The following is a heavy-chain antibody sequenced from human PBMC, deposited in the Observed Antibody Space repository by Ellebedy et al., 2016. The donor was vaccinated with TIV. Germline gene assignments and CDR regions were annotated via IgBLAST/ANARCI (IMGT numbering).Heavy chain of an antibody. Sequence: PGGSLRLSFEASGFTFIHYAMHWVPQAPGKGLEWVAVISYDGSIKYYADSVKGRFTISRDNSKNTLDLQMNSLRADDTAVFYCARDQYTVTTGTSPFDFWGQGTLVTVSS. D-gene: IGHD4-17*01. V-gene: IGHV3-30*01. CDR1: GFTFIHYA. CDR2: ISYDGSIK. CDR3: ARDQYTVTTGTSPFDF. J-gene: IGHJ4*02.